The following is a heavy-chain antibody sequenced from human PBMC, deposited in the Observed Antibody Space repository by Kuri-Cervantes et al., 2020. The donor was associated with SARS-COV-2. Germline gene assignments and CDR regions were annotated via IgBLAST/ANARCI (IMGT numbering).Heavy chain of an antibody. Sequence: SETLSLTCAISGDSVSSNSAAWNWIRQSPSRGLEWLGRTYYRSKWYNDYAVSVKSRITINPDTSKNQFSLKLSSVTAADTAVYYCARNSEPLDLSAGYFDYWGQGTLVTVSS. CDR1: GDSVSSNSAA. D-gene: IGHD1-14*01. CDR3: ARNSEPLDLSAGYFDY. J-gene: IGHJ4*02. CDR2: TYYRSKWYN. V-gene: IGHV6-1*01.